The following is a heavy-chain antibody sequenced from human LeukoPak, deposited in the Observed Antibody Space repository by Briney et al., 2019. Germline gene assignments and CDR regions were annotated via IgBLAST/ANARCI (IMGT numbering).Heavy chain of an antibody. D-gene: IGHD2-21*01. CDR2: ISSSSSYI. CDR1: GFTFGSYS. V-gene: IGHV3-21*01. J-gene: IGHJ6*03. CDR3: ATVQGDKILYYYYYMDV. Sequence: GGSLRLSCAASGFTFGSYSMNWVRQAPGKGLEWVSSISSSSSYIYYADSVKGRFTISRDNAKNSLYLQMNSLRAEDTAVYYCATVQGDKILYYYYYMDVWGKGTTVTVSS.